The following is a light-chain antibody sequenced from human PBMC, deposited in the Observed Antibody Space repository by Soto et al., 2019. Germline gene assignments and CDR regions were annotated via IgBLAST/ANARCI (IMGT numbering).Light chain of an antibody. CDR1: QGIAPY. CDR2: ATS. V-gene: IGKV1-27*01. CDR3: QKYNSAPLA. Sequence: MTRSPCSLYAFIKDRVTITCRASQGIAPYLAWFQQKPGKVPKLLIYATSTLQSGVPSRFSGSGSGTDFTLTINSLQPEDVGTYYCQKYNSAPLAFGGGTKV. J-gene: IGKJ4*01.